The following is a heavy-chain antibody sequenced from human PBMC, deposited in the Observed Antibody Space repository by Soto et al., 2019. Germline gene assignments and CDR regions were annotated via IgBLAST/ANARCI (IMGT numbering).Heavy chain of an antibody. CDR3: ARGGDSSSSPTNWFDP. V-gene: IGHV3-33*08. J-gene: IGHJ5*02. CDR1: GFTFSSYG. CDR2: IWYDGSNK. Sequence: GGSLRLSCAASGFTFSSYGMHWVRQAPGKGLEWVAVIWYDGSNKYYADSVKGRFTISRDNSKNTLYLQMNSLRAEDTAVYYWARGGDSSSSPTNWFDPWGQGTLVTVSS. D-gene: IGHD6-6*01.